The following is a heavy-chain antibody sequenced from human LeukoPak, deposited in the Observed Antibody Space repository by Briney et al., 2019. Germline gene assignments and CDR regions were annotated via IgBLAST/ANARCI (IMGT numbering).Heavy chain of an antibody. CDR1: GGSISSSSYY. CDR2: IYYSGST. V-gene: IGHV4-39*01. J-gene: IGHJ4*02. D-gene: IGHD3-10*01. CDR3: ARRPRSFSGSYFDY. Sequence: PSETLSLTCTVSGGSISSSSYYWGWIRQPPGKGLEWIGSIYYSGSTYYNPSLKSRVTISVDTSKNQFSLKLSSVTAADTAVYYCARRPRSFSGSYFDYWGQGTLVTVSS.